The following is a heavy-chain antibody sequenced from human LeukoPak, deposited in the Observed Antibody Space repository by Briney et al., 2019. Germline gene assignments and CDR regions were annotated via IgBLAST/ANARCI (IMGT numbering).Heavy chain of an antibody. Sequence: SETLSLTCTVSGGSISSSSYYWGWIRQPPGQGLEWIGTIPYSGSAYYSPSLKSRVTISVDTSKNQFSLKVSSVTAADTAVYYCARYPYSGISGWQAFNYWGQGTLVTVSS. CDR1: GGSISSSSYY. D-gene: IGHD6-19*01. V-gene: IGHV4-39*01. CDR3: ARYPYSGISGWQAFNY. J-gene: IGHJ4*02. CDR2: IPYSGSA.